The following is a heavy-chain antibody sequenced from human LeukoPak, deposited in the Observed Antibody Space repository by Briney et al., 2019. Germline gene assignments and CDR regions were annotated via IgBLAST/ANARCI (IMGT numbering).Heavy chain of an antibody. J-gene: IGHJ4*02. V-gene: IGHV1-69*04. CDR3: ASGEEDYYGSGSYNFDY. CDR1: GGTFSSYA. CDR2: IIPILGIA. D-gene: IGHD3-10*01. Sequence: GASAKVSCKASGGTFSSYAISWVRQAPGQGLEWVGRIIPILGIANYAQKFQGRVTITADKSTSTAYMELSSLRSEDTAVYYCASGEEDYYGSGSYNFDYWGQGTLVTVSS.